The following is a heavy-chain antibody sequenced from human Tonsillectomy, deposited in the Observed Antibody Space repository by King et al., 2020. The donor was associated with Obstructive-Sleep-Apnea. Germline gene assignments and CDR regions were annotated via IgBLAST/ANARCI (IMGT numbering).Heavy chain of an antibody. V-gene: IGHV3-7*01. CDR3: ASVQRYFDWLGTGWDGDL. Sequence: EVQLVESGGGLVQPGGSLRLSCEASGFIFSSFWMSWVRQAPGKGLEWVANIKQDGSERYYVDSVKGRFIISRDNAKNSLYLQMNSLRAEDTALYYCASVQRYFDWLGTGWDGDLWGRGTLVTVAA. CDR1: GFIFSSFW. J-gene: IGHJ2*01. CDR2: IKQDGSER. D-gene: IGHD3-9*01.